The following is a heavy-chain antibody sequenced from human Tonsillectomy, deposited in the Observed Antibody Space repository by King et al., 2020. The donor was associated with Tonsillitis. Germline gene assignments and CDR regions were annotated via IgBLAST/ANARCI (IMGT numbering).Heavy chain of an antibody. J-gene: IGHJ4*02. V-gene: IGHV3-15*01. Sequence: QLVQSGGGLVKPGGSLRLSCAASGFTFSNAWMSWVRQAPGKGLEWVGRIKSKTDGGTTDYAAPVKGRFTISRDDSKNTLYLQMNSLKTEDTAVYYCTTDPPLYDIVTGYSRWGQGTLVTVSS. CDR2: IKSKTDGGTT. CDR1: GFTFSNAW. D-gene: IGHD3-9*01. CDR3: TTDPPLYDIVTGYSR.